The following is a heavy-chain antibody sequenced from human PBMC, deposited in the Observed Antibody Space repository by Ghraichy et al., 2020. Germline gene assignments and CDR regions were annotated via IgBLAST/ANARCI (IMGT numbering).Heavy chain of an antibody. CDR2: IYTSGST. CDR1: GGSISSYY. Sequence: SQTLSLTCTVSGGSISSYYWSWIRQPAGKGLEWIGRIYTSGSTNYNPSLKSRVTMSVDTSKNQFSLKLSSVTAADTAVYYCARDNYSAKGIAAAGTNLAANSYGMDVWGQGTTVTVSS. D-gene: IGHD6-13*01. V-gene: IGHV4-4*07. J-gene: IGHJ6*02. CDR3: ARDNYSAKGIAAAGTNLAANSYGMDV.